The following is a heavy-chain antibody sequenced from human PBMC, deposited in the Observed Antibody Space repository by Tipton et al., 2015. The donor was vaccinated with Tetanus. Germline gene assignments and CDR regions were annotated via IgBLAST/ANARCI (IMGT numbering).Heavy chain of an antibody. CDR3: ARVMRSGIAEAATLGY. D-gene: IGHD6-13*01. CDR2: ISSSSSYI. V-gene: IGHV3-21*01. J-gene: IGHJ4*02. CDR1: GFTFSSYS. Sequence: SLRLSCAASGFTFSSYSMNWVRQAPGKGLEWVSSISSSSSYIYYADSVKGRFTISRDNAKNSLYLQMNSLRAEDTAVYYCARVMRSGIAEAATLGYWVQGTLVTVSS.